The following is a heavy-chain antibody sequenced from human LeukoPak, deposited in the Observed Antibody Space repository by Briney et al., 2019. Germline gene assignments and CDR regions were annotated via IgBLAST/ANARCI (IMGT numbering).Heavy chain of an antibody. CDR3: ARDRIVGATPYDY. V-gene: IGHV3-21*01. CDR2: ISSSSSSI. D-gene: IGHD1-26*01. CDR1: GFTFRSST. Sequence: GGSLRLSCAASGFTFRSSTMNWVRQAPGKGLEWVSCISSSSSSIYYADSVKGRFTISRVDGKNSLYLQMNSLRAEDTAVYYCARDRIVGATPYDYWGQGSLVTVSS. J-gene: IGHJ4*02.